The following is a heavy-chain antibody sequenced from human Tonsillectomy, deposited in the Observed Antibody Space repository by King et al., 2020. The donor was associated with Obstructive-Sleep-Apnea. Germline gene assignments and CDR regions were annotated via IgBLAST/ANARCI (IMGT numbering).Heavy chain of an antibody. J-gene: IGHJ4*02. V-gene: IGHV3-30*18. Sequence: VQLVESGGGVVQPGRSLRLSCAASGFTFSDYGMHWVRQAPGTGLEGVAVMSYDGITKYYGDSVRGRFTLSRDNSKNTLYLQMSSLRAEDTAVYYCAKDRARGIYSGYALLDYWGQGTLVTVSS. CDR1: GFTFSDYG. D-gene: IGHD5-12*01. CDR2: MSYDGITK. CDR3: AKDRARGIYSGYALLDY.